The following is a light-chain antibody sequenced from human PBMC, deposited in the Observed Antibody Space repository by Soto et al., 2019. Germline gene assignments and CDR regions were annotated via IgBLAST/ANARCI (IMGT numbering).Light chain of an antibody. V-gene: IGKV2-30*02. Sequence: DVVMTQSTLSLPFTLGQPASISFRSNQSLVHSDGIAYFSWFQQRPGRSPRRLIYKVSNRDSGVPARFSGSGSGTDFALKISRVEAEDVGVYYCMQGTHWPITFGQGTRLEI. CDR1: QSLVHSDGIAY. J-gene: IGKJ5*01. CDR2: KVS. CDR3: MQGTHWPIT.